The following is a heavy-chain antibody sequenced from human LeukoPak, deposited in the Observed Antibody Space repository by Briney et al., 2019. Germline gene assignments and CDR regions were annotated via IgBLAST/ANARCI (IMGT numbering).Heavy chain of an antibody. D-gene: IGHD1-26*01. CDR1: GGSISSSSYY. CDR2: IYYSGST. V-gene: IGHV4-39*07. CDR3: AGIVGATLFDY. J-gene: IGHJ4*02. Sequence: SETLFLTCTVSGGSISSSSYYWGWIRQPPGKGLEWIGSIYYSGSTYYNPSLKSRVTISVDTSKNQFSLKLSSVTAADTAVYYCAGIVGATLFDYWGQGTLVTVSS.